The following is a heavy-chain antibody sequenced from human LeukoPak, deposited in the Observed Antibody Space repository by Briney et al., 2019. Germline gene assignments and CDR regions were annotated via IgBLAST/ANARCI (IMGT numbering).Heavy chain of an antibody. Sequence: GGSLRLSCAASGFTFSSYWMAWVRQAPGKGLEWVANIKGDESARHQADSVKGRFTISRDNTRNSLYLQMTNLRGDDTAVYYCARDVVGSLDCWGQGTLATVSS. CDR1: GFTFSSYW. J-gene: IGHJ4*02. V-gene: IGHV3-7*01. CDR3: ARDVVGSLDC. CDR2: IKGDESAR. D-gene: IGHD1-26*01.